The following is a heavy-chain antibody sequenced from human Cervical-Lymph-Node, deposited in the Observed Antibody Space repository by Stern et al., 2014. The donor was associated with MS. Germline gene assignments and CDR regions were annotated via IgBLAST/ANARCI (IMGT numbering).Heavy chain of an antibody. D-gene: IGHD4-17*01. J-gene: IGHJ1*01. CDR2: ISRHNGNT. V-gene: IGHV1-18*04. CDR3: ARELATTVTTKYFQH. CDR1: GYTFDSYS. Sequence: QVQLVQSGAEVKKPGASVKVSCKASGYTFDSYSIAWVRQAPGQGLEWIGWISRHNGNTNYAQKFQGRVSMTTDTSTSTAYMELRSLTSDDTAVYYCARELATTVTTKYFQHWGQGTLITVS.